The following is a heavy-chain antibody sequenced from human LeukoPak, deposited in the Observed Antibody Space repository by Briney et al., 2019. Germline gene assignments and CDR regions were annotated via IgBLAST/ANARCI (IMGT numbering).Heavy chain of an antibody. Sequence: GGSLRLSCAAPGFTVTNYYMNWVRQAPGKGLEWVSIIYSGATTYYADSVKGRFTISRDTSKNTVSLQMNSLRAEDTAVYFCARVGDHFHWNLDLWGRGTLVTVSS. CDR2: IYSGATT. J-gene: IGHJ2*01. CDR1: GFTVTNYY. V-gene: IGHV3-53*01. D-gene: IGHD3-3*02. CDR3: ARVGDHFHWNLDL.